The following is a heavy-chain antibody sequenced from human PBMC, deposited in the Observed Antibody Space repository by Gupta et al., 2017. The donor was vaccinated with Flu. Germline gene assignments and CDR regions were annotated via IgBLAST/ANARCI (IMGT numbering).Heavy chain of an antibody. CDR3: ARETSGYKYDY. Sequence: RYGISRDNSKNTLYLQVNSLRAEDTAVYYCARETSGYKYDYWGQGTLVTVSS. V-gene: IGHV3-30*09. D-gene: IGHD3-3*01. J-gene: IGHJ4*02.